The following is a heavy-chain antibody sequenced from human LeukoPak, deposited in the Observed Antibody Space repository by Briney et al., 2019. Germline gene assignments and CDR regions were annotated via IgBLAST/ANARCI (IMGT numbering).Heavy chain of an antibody. CDR1: GLTFSSYA. V-gene: IGHV3-30*04. D-gene: IGHD3-22*01. J-gene: IGHJ4*02. Sequence: GGSLRLSCSASGLTFSSYAMFWVRQAPGKGLEWVADISYDGSNKYYADSVKGRFTISRDNSKNTLYLQMNSLRVEDTAVYFCAKVEYDSTGYFPNYFDYWGQGTLVTVSS. CDR3: AKVEYDSTGYFPNYFDY. CDR2: ISYDGSNK.